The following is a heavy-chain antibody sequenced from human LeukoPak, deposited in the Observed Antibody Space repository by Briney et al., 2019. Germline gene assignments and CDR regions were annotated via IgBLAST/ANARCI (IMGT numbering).Heavy chain of an antibody. V-gene: IGHV4-34*01. D-gene: IGHD3-10*01. CDR1: GGSFSGYY. CDR3: ARDLGSGPYYFDY. Sequence: PSETLSLTCAVYGGSFSGYYWSWIRQPPGKGLEWIGEINHSGSTNYNPSLKSRVTISVDTSKNQFSLKLSSVTAADTAVYYCARDLGSGPYYFDYWGQGTLVTVSS. CDR2: INHSGST. J-gene: IGHJ4*02.